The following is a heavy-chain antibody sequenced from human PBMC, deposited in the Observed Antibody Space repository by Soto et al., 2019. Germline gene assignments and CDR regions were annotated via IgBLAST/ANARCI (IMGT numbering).Heavy chain of an antibody. CDR2: ISYDGSNK. Sequence: GGSLRLSCAASGFTFSIYAMHWVRQAPGKGLEWVALISYDGSNKYYADSVKGRFAISRDNSNDTLYLQMDSLRAEDTAVYYCARDPHYGAYGMDVWGQGTTVTVSS. D-gene: IGHD3-10*01. J-gene: IGHJ6*02. V-gene: IGHV3-30*09. CDR3: ARDPHYGAYGMDV. CDR1: GFTFSIYA.